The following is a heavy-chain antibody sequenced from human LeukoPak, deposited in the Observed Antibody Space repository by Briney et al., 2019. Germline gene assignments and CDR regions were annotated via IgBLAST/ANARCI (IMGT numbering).Heavy chain of an antibody. V-gene: IGHV4-59*01. CDR2: IYSSGST. D-gene: IGHD3-22*01. J-gene: IGHJ4*02. Sequence: PETLSLTCTVSGGSISGSYWSWIRQPPGKGLEWIGYIYSSGSTNYNPALKSRVTISVDTSKNQFSLKLKSVTTADTAVYYCARIFTDSGSYYSEYWGQGTLVTVSS. CDR1: GGSISGSY. CDR3: ARIFTDSGSYYSEY.